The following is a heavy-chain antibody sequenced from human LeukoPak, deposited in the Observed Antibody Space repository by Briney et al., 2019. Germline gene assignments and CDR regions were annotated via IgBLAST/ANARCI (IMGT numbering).Heavy chain of an antibody. J-gene: IGHJ4*02. V-gene: IGHV4-61*02. CDR3: ARHKSAAPLFWSGYHYKGTLDY. Sequence: SETLSLTCTVSGGSISSGSYYWSWIRQPAGKGLEWVGRIYTSGSTNYNPSLKSRVTISVDTSKNQFSLKLSSVTAADTAVYYCARHKSAAPLFWSGYHYKGTLDYWGQGTLVTVSS. CDR2: IYTSGST. CDR1: GGSISSGSYY. D-gene: IGHD3-3*01.